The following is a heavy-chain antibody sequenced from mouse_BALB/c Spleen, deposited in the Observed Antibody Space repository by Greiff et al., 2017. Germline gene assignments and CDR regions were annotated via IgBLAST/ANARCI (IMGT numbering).Heavy chain of an antibody. CDR2: INPYNDGT. V-gene: IGHV1-14*01. D-gene: IGHD1-1*01. CDR1: GYTFTSYV. J-gene: IGHJ4*01. Sequence: EVQLQQSGPELVKPGASVKMSCKASGYTFTSYVMHWVKQKPGQGLEWIGYINPYNDGTKYNEKFKGKATLTSDKSSSTAYMELSSLTSEDSAVYYCARGAYYYGSSWGAMDYWGQGTSVTVSS. CDR3: ARGAYYYGSSWGAMDY.